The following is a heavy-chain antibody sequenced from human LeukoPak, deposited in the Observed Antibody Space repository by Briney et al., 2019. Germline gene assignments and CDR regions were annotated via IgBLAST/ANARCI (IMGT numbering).Heavy chain of an antibody. Sequence: PGGSLRLSCAASGFTFSDYYMSWIRQAPGKGLEWVSHISSSGRTTYYADSVKGRFTISRDNAKKSLDLQMNSLRDEDTTIYYCARGVPRGYRYGPFDYWGQGTLVTVSS. J-gene: IGHJ4*02. CDR2: ISSSGRTT. D-gene: IGHD5-18*01. CDR3: ARGVPRGYRYGPFDY. CDR1: GFTFSDYY. V-gene: IGHV3-11*04.